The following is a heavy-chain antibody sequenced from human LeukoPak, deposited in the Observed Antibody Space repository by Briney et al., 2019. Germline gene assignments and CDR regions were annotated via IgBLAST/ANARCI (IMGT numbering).Heavy chain of an antibody. Sequence: GGSLRLSCAASGFTFSDFYMSWIRQAPGKGLEWVAYIRSSGSTISYADSVKGRFTISRDNAKNSLYLQMNSLRAEDTAVYYCARDMGVEVPGTWNIYCFYMDVWGKGATVTVSS. V-gene: IGHV3-11*04. J-gene: IGHJ6*03. CDR2: IRSSGSTI. CDR3: ARDMGVEVPGTWNIYCFYMDV. D-gene: IGHD6-19*01. CDR1: GFTFSDFY.